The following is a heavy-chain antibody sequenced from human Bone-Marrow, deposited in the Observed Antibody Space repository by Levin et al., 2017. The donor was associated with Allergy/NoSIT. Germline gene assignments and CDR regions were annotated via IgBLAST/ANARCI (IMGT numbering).Heavy chain of an antibody. V-gene: IGHV3-7*01. J-gene: IGHJ4*02. Sequence: PSGGSLRLSCAASGFSFSDFWMIWVRQAPGKGLEWVALIKQDGSEKYYVDSVKGRFAISRDNAENSLFLQMNSLRPEDTAVYYCARRGIGNPDHWGQGTLVTVSS. CDR3: ARRGIGNPDH. D-gene: IGHD3-16*02. CDR1: GFSFSDFW. CDR2: IKQDGSEK.